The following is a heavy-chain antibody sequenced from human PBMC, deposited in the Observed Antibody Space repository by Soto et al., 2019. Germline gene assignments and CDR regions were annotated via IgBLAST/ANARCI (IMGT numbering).Heavy chain of an antibody. Sequence: ESLKIYCKSSGCTITNYWIGWVRQMPGKGLEWMGIIYPGDSDTKYNPSFQGQVTISADKSIATTYLQWSSLKASDTAIYYCAASIFYYGMDVWGQGPRVTVSS. J-gene: IGHJ6*02. CDR1: GCTITNYW. CDR2: IYPGDSDT. CDR3: AASIFYYGMDV. V-gene: IGHV5-51*01.